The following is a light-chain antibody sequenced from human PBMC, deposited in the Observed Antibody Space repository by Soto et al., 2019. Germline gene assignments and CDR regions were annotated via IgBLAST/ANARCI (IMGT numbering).Light chain of an antibody. J-gene: IGKJ4*01. CDR2: AAS. Sequence: IQLTQSPSSLSASVGDRVTITCRASQGISSYLAWHQQKPGKAPKLLIYAASTLQSGVPSRFSGSGSGTDFTLTISSLQPEDFATYYCQQLNSYPALTFGGGTKVEIK. CDR1: QGISSY. V-gene: IGKV1-9*01. CDR3: QQLNSYPALT.